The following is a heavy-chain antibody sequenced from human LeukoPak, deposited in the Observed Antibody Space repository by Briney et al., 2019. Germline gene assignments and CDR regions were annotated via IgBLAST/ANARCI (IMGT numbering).Heavy chain of an antibody. V-gene: IGHV4-38-2*01. J-gene: IGHJ4*02. CDR1: GSSITSDYF. CDR3: ARRDTGWNYCDY. D-gene: IGHD6-19*01. Sequence: SETLSLTCAVSGSSITSDYFWGWIRQPPGKGLEWIATIYHSWGIYFNPSLKSRVTISLDASKNQFSLKLTSLTAADTAIYYCARRDTGWNYCDYWGQGILVTVSS. CDR2: IYHSWGI.